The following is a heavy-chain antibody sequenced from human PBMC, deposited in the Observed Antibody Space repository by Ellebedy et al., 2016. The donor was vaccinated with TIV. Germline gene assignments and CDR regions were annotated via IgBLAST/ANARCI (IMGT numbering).Heavy chain of an antibody. V-gene: IGHV4-59*01. Sequence: MPSETLSLTCTVSGGSISSYYWSWIRQPPGKGLEWIGYIYYSGSTNYNPSLKRRVTITVDTSKNQFSLKLSSVTAAATAVYYCARALIEQWLVPEGDYYYGMDVWGQGTTVTVSS. CDR3: ARALIEQWLVPEGDYYYGMDV. D-gene: IGHD6-19*01. CDR2: IYYSGST. CDR1: GGSISSYY. J-gene: IGHJ6*02.